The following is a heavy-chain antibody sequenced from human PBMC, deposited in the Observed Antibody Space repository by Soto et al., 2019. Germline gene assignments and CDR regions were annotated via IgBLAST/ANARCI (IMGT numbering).Heavy chain of an antibody. Sequence: GGSLRLSCAASGFTFSSSGMNWVRQAPGKGLEWVTYISGGSNSIYYADSVKGRFSISRDNARNSLYLQMNSLRAEDTAVYYCAKTDRSRYYDSSGYYSPAPGDAFDIWGQGTMVTVSS. V-gene: IGHV3-48*01. J-gene: IGHJ3*02. CDR1: GFTFSSSG. D-gene: IGHD3-22*01. CDR3: AKTDRSRYYDSSGYYSPAPGDAFDI. CDR2: ISGGSNSI.